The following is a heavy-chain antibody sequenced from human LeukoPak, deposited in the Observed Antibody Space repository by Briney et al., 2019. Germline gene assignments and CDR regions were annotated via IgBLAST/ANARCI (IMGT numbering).Heavy chain of an antibody. J-gene: IGHJ6*02. V-gene: IGHV3-30*18. CDR1: GLTFRCHG. CDR3: AKDGEGMDV. CDR2: ISYDGSNK. Sequence: PGGSLRLSCAASGLTFRCHGMHWVRQAPGKGLEWVAFISYDGSNKYYADSLKGRFTISRDNSKNTLYLQMNSLRPDDTAVYYCAKDGEGMDVWGQGTTVTVSS.